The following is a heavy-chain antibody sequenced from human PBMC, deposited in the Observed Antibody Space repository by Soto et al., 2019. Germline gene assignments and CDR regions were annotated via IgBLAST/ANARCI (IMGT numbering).Heavy chain of an antibody. CDR1: GFTFSSYA. J-gene: IGHJ4*02. CDR3: ARVPSGYYDAEYYLDY. V-gene: IGHV3-23*01. Sequence: GGSLRLSCEASGFTFSSYAMSWVRQAPGKGLEWVSAISSSGGSTYYADSVKGRFTISRDNFKNTLYLQMNSLRAEDTAVYYCARVPSGYYDAEYYLDYWGQGTLVTVSS. CDR2: ISSSGGST. D-gene: IGHD3-22*01.